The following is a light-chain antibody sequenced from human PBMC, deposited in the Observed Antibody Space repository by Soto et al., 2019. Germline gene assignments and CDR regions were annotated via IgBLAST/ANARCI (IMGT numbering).Light chain of an antibody. CDR2: GAS. CDR1: QSVSSNY. V-gene: IGKV3-20*01. CDR3: QQYGSSPGT. Sequence: DIVLTQSPGTLSLSPGERATLSCRASQSVSSNYLAWYQQKSGQAPRLLIFGASSRATGIPDRFSGSGSGANFTLTISRLEPEDFAMYYCQQYGSSPGTFGGGTKVEIK. J-gene: IGKJ4*01.